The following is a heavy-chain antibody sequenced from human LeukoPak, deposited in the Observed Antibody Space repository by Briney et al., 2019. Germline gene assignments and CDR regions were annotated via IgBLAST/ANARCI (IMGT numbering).Heavy chain of an antibody. V-gene: IGHV1-69*06. D-gene: IGHD6-13*01. CDR1: GYTFTSYA. J-gene: IGHJ6*03. Sequence: SVKVSCKASGYTFTSYAISWVRQAPGQGLEWMGGIIPIFGTANYAQKFQGRVTITADKSTSTAYMELSSLRSEDTAVYYCARGRSSRGYYYYYYMDVWGKGTTVTVSS. CDR3: ARGRSSRGYYYYYYMDV. CDR2: IIPIFGTA.